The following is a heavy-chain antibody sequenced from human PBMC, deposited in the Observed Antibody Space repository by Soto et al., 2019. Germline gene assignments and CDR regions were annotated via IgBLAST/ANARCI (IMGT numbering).Heavy chain of an antibody. CDR3: VREAYIGYGHAIDH. CDR2: TYYRSKWYN. J-gene: IGHJ4*02. Sequence: PSQTLGLTCAISGDSVSSNSAAWNWIRQSPSRGLEWLGRTYYRSKWYNDYAVSVKSRITINPDTSKNQFSLRLTSVTAADTAIYYCVREAYIGYGHAIDHWGQGILVTVSS. V-gene: IGHV6-1*01. CDR1: GDSVSSNSAA. D-gene: IGHD5-12*01.